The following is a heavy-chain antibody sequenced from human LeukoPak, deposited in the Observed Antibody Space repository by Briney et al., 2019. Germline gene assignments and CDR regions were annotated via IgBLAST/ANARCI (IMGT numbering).Heavy chain of an antibody. J-gene: IGHJ4*02. CDR1: GASISSGGYS. D-gene: IGHD5-24*01. CDR2: IYHSGST. CDR3: STSRDGYNYFDY. Sequence: SQTLSLTCAVSGASISSGGYSWSWIRQPPGKGLEWIGYIYHSGSTYYNPSLESRVTISLDRSKNQFSLKLSSVTAADTAVYYCSTSRDGYNYFDYWGQGTLVTVSS. V-gene: IGHV4-30-2*01.